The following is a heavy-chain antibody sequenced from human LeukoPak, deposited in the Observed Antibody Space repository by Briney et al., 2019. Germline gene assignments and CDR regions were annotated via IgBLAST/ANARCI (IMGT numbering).Heavy chain of an antibody. Sequence: SETLSLTCTVSDGSITNYDWSWVRQPPGKGLEFIGHVHYSGTTNYNPSLRSRVTISIDTSKQHFFLKLKSVTAADTAVYYCARFTSYYYGSGSTDPLYYFDYWGQGTLVTVSS. CDR2: VHYSGTT. CDR3: ARFTSYYYGSGSTDPLYYFDY. J-gene: IGHJ4*02. D-gene: IGHD3-10*01. CDR1: DGSITNYD. V-gene: IGHV4-59*01.